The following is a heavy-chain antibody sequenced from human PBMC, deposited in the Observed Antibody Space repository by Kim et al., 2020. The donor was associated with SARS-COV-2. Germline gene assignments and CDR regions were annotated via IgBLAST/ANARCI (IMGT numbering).Heavy chain of an antibody. J-gene: IGHJ4*02. Sequence: LWSRVTISVDTSKNQFSLKLNSVTAADTAVYYCAGLLGYCSTTGCSKPFDYWGQGTLVTVSS. V-gene: IGHV4-34*01. CDR3: AGLLGYCSTTGCSKPFDY. D-gene: IGHD2-2*01.